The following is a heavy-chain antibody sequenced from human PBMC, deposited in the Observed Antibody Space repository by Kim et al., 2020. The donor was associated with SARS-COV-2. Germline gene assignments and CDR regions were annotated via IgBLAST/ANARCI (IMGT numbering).Heavy chain of an antibody. V-gene: IGHV3-30-3*01. CDR2: ISYDGSNK. J-gene: IGHJ3*02. CDR1: GFTFSSYA. D-gene: IGHD3-16*01. Sequence: GGSLRLSCAASGFTFSSYAMHWVRQAPGKGLEWVAVISYDGSNKYYADSVKGRFTISRDNPKNTLYLQMNSLRAEDTAVYYCAREGGEPDDAFDIWGQGT. CDR3: AREGGEPDDAFDI.